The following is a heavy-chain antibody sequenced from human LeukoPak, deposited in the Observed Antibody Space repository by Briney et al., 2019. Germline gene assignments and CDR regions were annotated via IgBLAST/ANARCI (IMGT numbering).Heavy chain of an antibody. D-gene: IGHD1-1*01. V-gene: IGHV1-8*01. CDR3: ARESERNDGWFDP. CDR1: GYTFRIHD. J-gene: IGHJ5*02. Sequence: ASVKVSCKASGYTFRIHDINWVRQAPGQGLEWMGWVSPKTGRTGYPQKFQGRVYMTTNASLSTAYMELSSLRSDDTAVYFCARESERNDGWFDPWGQGTLVTVSS. CDR2: VSPKTGRT.